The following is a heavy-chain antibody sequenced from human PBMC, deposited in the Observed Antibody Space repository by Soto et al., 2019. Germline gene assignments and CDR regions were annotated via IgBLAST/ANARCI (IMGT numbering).Heavy chain of an antibody. CDR3: AHTVARGAYWETFNY. D-gene: IGHD1-26*01. J-gene: IGHJ4*02. CDR1: GGSISSYY. Sequence: TSETLSLTCTVSGGSISSYYWSWIRQPPGKGLEWIGYIYYSGSTNYNPSLKSRVTITKDNTKNQVVLTMTNMDPVDTATYYCAHTVARGAYWETFNYWGQGTLVTVSS. CDR2: IYYSGST. V-gene: IGHV4-59*01.